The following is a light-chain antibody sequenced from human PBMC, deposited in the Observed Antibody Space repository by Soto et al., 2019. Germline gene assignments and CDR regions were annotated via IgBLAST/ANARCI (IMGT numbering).Light chain of an antibody. CDR2: LNSDGSH. J-gene: IGLJ3*02. Sequence: QSVLTQSPSASASLGASVKLTCTLSSGHSSYAIAWHQQQPEKGPRYLMKLNSDGSHSKGDGIPDRFSGSSSGAERYLTISSLQSEDEADYYCQTWGTGLLVFGGGT. CDR3: QTWGTGLLV. V-gene: IGLV4-69*01. CDR1: SGHSSYA.